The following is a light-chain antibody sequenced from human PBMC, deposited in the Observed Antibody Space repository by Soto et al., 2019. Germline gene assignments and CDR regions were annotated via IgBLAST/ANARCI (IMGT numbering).Light chain of an antibody. CDR3: QQYGSSPWT. Sequence: EIVLTQSPATLSLSPGERATLSCRASPSVTNFLAWYQQKPGQAPRLLIYGVSSRATGIPDRFSGSGSGTDFTLTISRLEPEDFAVYYCQQYGSSPWTFGQGTKVEIK. J-gene: IGKJ1*01. V-gene: IGKV3-20*01. CDR2: GVS. CDR1: PSVTNF.